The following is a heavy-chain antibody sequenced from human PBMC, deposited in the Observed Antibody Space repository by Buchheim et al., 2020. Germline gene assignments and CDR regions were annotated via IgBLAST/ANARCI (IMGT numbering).Heavy chain of an antibody. CDR3: ARGDSPYYYDSSGSGHWYFDL. Sequence: QVQLQESGPGLVKPSQTLSLTCTVSGGSISSGGYYWSWIRQHPGKGLEWIGYIYYSGSTYYNPSLKSRVTISVDTSKNQFSLKLSSVTAADTAVYYCARGDSPYYYDSSGSGHWYFDLWGRGTL. D-gene: IGHD3-22*01. CDR1: GGSISSGGYY. J-gene: IGHJ2*01. CDR2: IYYSGST. V-gene: IGHV4-31*03.